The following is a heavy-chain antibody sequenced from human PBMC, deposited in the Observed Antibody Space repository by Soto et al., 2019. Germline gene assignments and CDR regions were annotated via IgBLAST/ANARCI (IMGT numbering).Heavy chain of an antibody. CDR3: ARSIGTTGTTLYFDY. Sequence: SGPTLVKPTQTLTLTCTFSGLSLSTSGVGVGWLRQPPGQALEWLALIYWNDDKRYSPSLKNRLTITKDTSKNQVVLTMTNLDPVDTATYYCARSIGTTGTTLYFDYWGQGTLVTVSS. V-gene: IGHV2-5*01. CDR1: GLSLSTSGVG. J-gene: IGHJ4*02. CDR2: IYWNDDK. D-gene: IGHD1-1*01.